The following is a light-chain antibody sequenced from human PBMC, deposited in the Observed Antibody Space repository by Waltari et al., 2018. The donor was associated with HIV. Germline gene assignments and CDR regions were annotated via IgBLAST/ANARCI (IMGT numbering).Light chain of an antibody. CDR3: QAWDSSVV. CDR2: QDS. J-gene: IGLJ2*01. V-gene: IGLV3-1*01. Sequence: SYELTQPPPVSVSPGPTASITCSGDKLGDKYACWYQQKPGQSPVLVIYQDSKRPSGIPERFSGSNSGNTATLTISGTQAMDEADYYCQAWDSSVVFGGGTKLTVL. CDR1: KLGDKY.